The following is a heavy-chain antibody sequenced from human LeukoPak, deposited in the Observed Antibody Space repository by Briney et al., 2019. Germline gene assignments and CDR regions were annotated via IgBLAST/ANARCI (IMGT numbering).Heavy chain of an antibody. D-gene: IGHD1-26*01. J-gene: IGHJ4*02. CDR1: GFIFSIYS. CDR3: ARDVVGATAFDY. CDR2: ISSSSYI. Sequence: GGSLRLSCAASGFIFSIYSMNWVRQAPGKGLEWVSSISSSSYIYYADSVKGRFTISRDNAKNSLYLQMNSLRAEDTAVYYCARDVVGATAFDYWGQGTLVTVSS. V-gene: IGHV3-21*01.